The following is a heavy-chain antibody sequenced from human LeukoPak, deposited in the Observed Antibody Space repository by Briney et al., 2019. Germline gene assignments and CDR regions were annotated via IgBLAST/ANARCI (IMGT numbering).Heavy chain of an antibody. D-gene: IGHD3-10*01. Sequence: GGSLRLSCAASGFTFSSYSMNWVRQAPGKGLEWVSYISSGSSTIYYADSVKGRFTISRDNAKNSLYLQMNSLRVEDTAVYYCATITMVRGVIDFWGQGTLVTVSS. CDR1: GFTFSSYS. CDR2: ISSGSSTI. J-gene: IGHJ4*02. CDR3: ATITMVRGVIDF. V-gene: IGHV3-48*04.